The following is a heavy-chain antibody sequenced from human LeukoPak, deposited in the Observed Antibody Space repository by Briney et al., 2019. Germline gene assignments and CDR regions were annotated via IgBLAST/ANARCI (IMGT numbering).Heavy chain of an antibody. CDR1: GFTFSSYW. CDR2: INTDGSST. D-gene: IGHD5-12*01. J-gene: IGHJ4*02. V-gene: IGHV3-74*01. CDR3: AGEYRYSGYDLNY. Sequence: GGSLRLSCAASGFTFSSYWMHWVRQAPGKGLVWVSCINTDGSSTTYADSVKGRFTISRDNAKNTLYLQMNSLRAEDTAVYYCAGEYRYSGYDLNYWGQGTLVTVSS.